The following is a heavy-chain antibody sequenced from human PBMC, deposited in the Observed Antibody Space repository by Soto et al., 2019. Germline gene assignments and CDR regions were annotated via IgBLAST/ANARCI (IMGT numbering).Heavy chain of an antibody. J-gene: IGHJ3*01. CDR2: INPNGGST. CDR3: ARAAWTTVTNRWNEVFDV. Sequence: QVQLVQSGAEVTKPGASVRVSCKSSGYTFTNYYIDWVRQAPGQGLEWLGIINPNGGSTTYVQKFQGRVTMTRDTATSTVYMELSSLRSEDTAVYYCARAAWTTVTNRWNEVFDVWGQGTMVTVSS. D-gene: IGHD4-4*01. V-gene: IGHV1-46*03. CDR1: GYTFTNYY.